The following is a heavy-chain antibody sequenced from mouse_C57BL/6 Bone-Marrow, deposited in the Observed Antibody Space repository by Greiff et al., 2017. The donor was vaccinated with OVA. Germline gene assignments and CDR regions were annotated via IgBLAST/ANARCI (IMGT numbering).Heavy chain of an antibody. Sequence: VQVVESGGGLVKPGGSLKLSCAASGFTFSSYAMSWVRQTPEKRLEWVATISDGGSYTYYPDNVKGRFTISRDNAKNNLYLQMSHLKSEDTAMYYCARGCFAYWGQGTLVTVSA. V-gene: IGHV5-4*01. CDR3: ARGCFAY. CDR2: ISDGGSYT. J-gene: IGHJ3*01. CDR1: GFTFSSYA.